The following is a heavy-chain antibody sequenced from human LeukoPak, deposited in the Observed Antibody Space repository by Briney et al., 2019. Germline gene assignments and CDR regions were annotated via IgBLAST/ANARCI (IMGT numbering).Heavy chain of an antibody. CDR1: GYTFTSYG. D-gene: IGHD2-21*02. Sequence: EASVKVSCKASGYTFTSYGISWVRQAPGQGLEWMGWISAYNGNTNYAQKLQGRVTMTTDTSTSTAYMELRSLRSDDTAVYYCARDREYCGGDCYLPYWGQGTLVTVSS. CDR3: ARDREYCGGDCYLPY. J-gene: IGHJ4*02. CDR2: ISAYNGNT. V-gene: IGHV1-18*01.